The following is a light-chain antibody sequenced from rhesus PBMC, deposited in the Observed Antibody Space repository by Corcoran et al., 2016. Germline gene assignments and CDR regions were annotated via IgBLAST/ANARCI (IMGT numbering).Light chain of an antibody. Sequence: DIQMTQSPSSLSASVGDRVTITCQASQAISNHLAWYQQKPGKVPKRQIYKASTLQSGVPSRFRGSGSGTDFNLTISSLQPEDFVTYYCQHGYGITPTFGQGTKVEIK. J-gene: IGKJ1*01. V-gene: IGKV1-25*01. CDR1: QAISNH. CDR2: KAS. CDR3: QHGYGITPT.